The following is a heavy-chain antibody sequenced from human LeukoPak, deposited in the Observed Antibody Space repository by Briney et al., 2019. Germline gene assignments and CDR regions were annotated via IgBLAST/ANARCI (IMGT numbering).Heavy chain of an antibody. CDR3: ARDSDSSGYMGAVLYDI. CDR1: GDSISSGNY. V-gene: IGHV4-4*07. J-gene: IGHJ3*02. Sequence: PSETLSLTCTVSGDSISSGNYWGWIRQPAGKGLEWIGRIYTSGSTNYNPSLKSRVTMSVDTSKNQFSLKLSSVTAADTAVYYCARDSDSSGYMGAVLYDIWGQGTMVTVSS. CDR2: IYTSGST. D-gene: IGHD3-22*01.